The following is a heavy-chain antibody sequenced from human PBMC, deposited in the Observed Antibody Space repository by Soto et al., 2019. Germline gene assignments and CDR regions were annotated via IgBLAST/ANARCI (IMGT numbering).Heavy chain of an antibody. D-gene: IGHD2-2*01. V-gene: IGHV1-69*13. Sequence: ASVKVSCKASGGTFSSYAISWVRQAPGQGLEWMGGIIPISETTNYAQKFQGRVTITADESKSTAYMELSSLRSEDTAVYYCARSQGSSTSLEIYYYYYYGVDVWGQGTTVTVSS. CDR2: IIPISETT. CDR3: ARSQGSSTSLEIYYYYYYGVDV. J-gene: IGHJ6*02. CDR1: GGTFSSYA.